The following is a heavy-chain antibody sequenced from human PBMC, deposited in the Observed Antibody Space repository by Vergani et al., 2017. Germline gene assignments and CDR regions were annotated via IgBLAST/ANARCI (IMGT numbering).Heavy chain of an antibody. CDR1: GYSTSSGYY. Sequence: QVQLQESGPGLVKPSETLSLTCTVPGYSTSSGYYWGWTRQPPGRGLEWVSYFISSSSTIYYAASVKGRFTIARDNAKNSLYLQMNSLRAEDTAVYYCARIGHDYGDYWGQGTLVTVSS. CDR2: FISSSSTI. V-gene: IGHV3-11*04. CDR3: ARIGHDYGDY. J-gene: IGHJ4*02.